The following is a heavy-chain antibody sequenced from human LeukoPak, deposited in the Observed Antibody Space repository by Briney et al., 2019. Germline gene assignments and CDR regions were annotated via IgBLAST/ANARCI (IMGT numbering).Heavy chain of an antibody. CDR2: IYYSGST. CDR1: GGSISSYY. V-gene: IGHV4-59*01. D-gene: IGHD3-22*01. J-gene: IGHJ4*02. Sequence: KPSETLSLTCTVSGGSISSYYWSWIRQPPGKGLEWIGYIYYSGSTNYNPSLKSRVTISVDTSKNQFSLKLSSVTAADTAVYYCARASYDSSGYRFDYWGQGTLVTVSS. CDR3: ARASYDSSGYRFDY.